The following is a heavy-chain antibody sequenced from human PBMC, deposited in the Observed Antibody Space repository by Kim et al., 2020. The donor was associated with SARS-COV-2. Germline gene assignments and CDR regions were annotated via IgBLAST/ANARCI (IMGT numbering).Heavy chain of an antibody. V-gene: IGHV3-23*01. D-gene: IGHD1-26*01. CDR1: GFTFSSYA. Sequence: GGSLRLSCAASGFTFSSYAMSWVRQAPGKGLEWVSAISGSGGSTYYADSVKGRFTISRDNSKNTLYLQMNSLRAEDTAVYYCAISWELLSYFDYWGQGTLVTVSS. CDR2: ISGSGGST. J-gene: IGHJ4*02. CDR3: AISWELLSYFDY.